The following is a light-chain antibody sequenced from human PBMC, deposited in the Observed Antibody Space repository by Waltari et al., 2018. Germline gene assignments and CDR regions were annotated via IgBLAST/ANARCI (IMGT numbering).Light chain of an antibody. Sequence: SYELTQSPSVSVSPGQTASITCSGNKLENKYISWYQQKPGQSPVLVIYQDTKRPSGIPGRFSGSNSGNTATLTISGTQSMDESDYYCQAWDSNIVVFGGGTKLTVL. CDR2: QDT. V-gene: IGLV3-1*01. CDR3: QAWDSNIVV. CDR1: KLENKY. J-gene: IGLJ2*01.